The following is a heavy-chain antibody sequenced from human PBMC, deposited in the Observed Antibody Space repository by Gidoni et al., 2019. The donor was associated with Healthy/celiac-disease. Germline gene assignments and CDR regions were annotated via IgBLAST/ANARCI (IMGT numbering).Heavy chain of an antibody. CDR1: GGTFSSYT. CDR3: ARDGRSGGFPGTYYYYGMDV. Sequence: QVQLVQSGAEVKQPGSSVKVSCKASGGTFSSYTLSWVRQVPGQGLEWMGRIIPILGIANYSQKFQGRVTITADKSTSTAYMELSSLRSEDTAVYYCARDGRSGGFPGTYYYYGMDVWGQGTTVTVSS. CDR2: IIPILGIA. D-gene: IGHD3-10*01. J-gene: IGHJ6*02. V-gene: IGHV1-69*08.